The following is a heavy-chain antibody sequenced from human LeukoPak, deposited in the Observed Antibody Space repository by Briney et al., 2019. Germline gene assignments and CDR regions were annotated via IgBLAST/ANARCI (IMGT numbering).Heavy chain of an antibody. D-gene: IGHD4-23*01. CDR2: INANSGGT. CDR3: ARDQATVATPWWDH. CDR1: GYTFTGYY. V-gene: IGHV1-2*02. J-gene: IGHJ4*02. Sequence: ASVKVSCKASGYTFTGYYVHWVRQAPGQGLEWMGWINANSGGTNYAQKFQGRVTVTRDTSTSPAYMELSRLRSDDTAVYFCARDQATVATPWWDHWGQGTLVTVSS.